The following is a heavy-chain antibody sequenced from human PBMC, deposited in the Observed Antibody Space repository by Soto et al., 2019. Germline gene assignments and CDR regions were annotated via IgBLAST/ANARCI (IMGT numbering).Heavy chain of an antibody. CDR2: IYYSGSN. J-gene: IGHJ4*02. D-gene: IGHD6-13*01. Sequence: PSETLSLTCTVSGGSISSGDYYWSWIRQHPGKGLEWIGYIYYSGSNSYDPSLKSRLTISVDTSKNRFSLKLTSVTAADTAVYYCARDRRYSSSWYYFDSWGQGTLVTVSS. V-gene: IGHV4-31*03. CDR1: GGSISSGDYY. CDR3: ARDRRYSSSWYYFDS.